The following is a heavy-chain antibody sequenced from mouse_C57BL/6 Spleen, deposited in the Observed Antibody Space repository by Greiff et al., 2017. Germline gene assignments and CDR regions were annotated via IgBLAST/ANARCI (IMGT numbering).Heavy chain of an antibody. CDR1: GYTFTDYY. V-gene: IGHV1-26*01. CDR3: AREETYWYFDV. Sequence: EVQLQQSGPELVKPGASVKISCKASGYTFTDYYMNWVKQSHGKSLEWIGDINPNNGGTSYNQKFKGKATLTVDKSSSTAYMELRSLTSEDSAVYYCAREETYWYFDVWGTGTTVTVSS. CDR2: INPNNGGT. J-gene: IGHJ1*03.